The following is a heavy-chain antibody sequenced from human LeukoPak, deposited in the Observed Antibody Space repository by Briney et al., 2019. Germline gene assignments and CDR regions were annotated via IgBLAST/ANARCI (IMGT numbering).Heavy chain of an antibody. CDR3: ARVVARAAARWFDP. D-gene: IGHD6-13*01. CDR2: IYYSGST. V-gene: IGHV4-59*08. Sequence: SETLSLTCTVSGGTISSYYWSWIRQPPGKGLEWIGYIYYSGSTNYNPSLNSRVTISVDTSKDQFSLKLSSVTAADTAVYYCARVVARAAARWFDPWGQGTLVTVSS. CDR1: GGTISSYY. J-gene: IGHJ5*02.